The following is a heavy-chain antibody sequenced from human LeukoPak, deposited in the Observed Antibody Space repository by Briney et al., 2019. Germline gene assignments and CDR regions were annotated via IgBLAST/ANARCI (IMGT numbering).Heavy chain of an antibody. J-gene: IGHJ5*02. Sequence: SETLSLTSTVSVGSLSSSSYYWGWIRQPPRERLEWIGEINHSGGTNYNPSLKSRVTISVDTSKNQFSLKLSSVTAADTAVYYCARGYARTTWGQGTLVTVSS. CDR2: INHSGGT. D-gene: IGHD5-12*01. V-gene: IGHV4-39*07. CDR1: VGSLSSSSYY. CDR3: ARGYARTT.